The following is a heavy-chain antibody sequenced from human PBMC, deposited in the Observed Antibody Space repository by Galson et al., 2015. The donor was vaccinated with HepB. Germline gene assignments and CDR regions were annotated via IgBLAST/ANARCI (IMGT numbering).Heavy chain of an antibody. D-gene: IGHD5-18*01. CDR3: ARERYSFGYSAGFDF. CDR2: ITTCNGNT. V-gene: IGHV1-18*04. Sequence: SVKVSCKASGYTFTTYGISWVRQAPGQGLEWLGWITTCNGNTNYAQSFQGRVTMTTDKSTSTAYMELRSLRSDDTAVYYCARERYSFGYSAGFDFWGQGTLVTVSS. J-gene: IGHJ4*02. CDR1: GYTFTTYG.